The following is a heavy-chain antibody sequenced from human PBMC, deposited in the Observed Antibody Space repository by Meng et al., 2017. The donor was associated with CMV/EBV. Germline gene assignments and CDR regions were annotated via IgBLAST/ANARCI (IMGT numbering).Heavy chain of an antibody. Sequence: GSLRLSCTVSGGSISSSSYYWGWLRQPPGKGLEWIGSIYYSGSTYYNPSLKSRVTISVDTSKNQFSLKLSSVTAADTAVYYCARVLSLVAAAGPYYFDYWGQGTLVTVSS. D-gene: IGHD6-13*01. CDR2: IYYSGST. CDR1: GGSISSSSYY. V-gene: IGHV4-39*07. J-gene: IGHJ4*02. CDR3: ARVLSLVAAAGPYYFDY.